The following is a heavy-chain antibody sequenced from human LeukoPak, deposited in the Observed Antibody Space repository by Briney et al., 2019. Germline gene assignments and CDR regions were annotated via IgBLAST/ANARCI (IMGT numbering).Heavy chain of an antibody. Sequence: GGSLRLSFAASGFTFDDYAMHWVRQAPGKGLEWVSGMNWNGGFITYADSVKGRFTISRDSAKNSLYLEMNSLRGEDTAFYYCAKDISPRRYYDWPTSDFDFWGQGTLVTVSS. V-gene: IGHV3-9*01. CDR2: MNWNGGFI. J-gene: IGHJ4*02. D-gene: IGHD3-9*01. CDR3: AKDISPRRYYDWPTSDFDF. CDR1: GFTFDDYA.